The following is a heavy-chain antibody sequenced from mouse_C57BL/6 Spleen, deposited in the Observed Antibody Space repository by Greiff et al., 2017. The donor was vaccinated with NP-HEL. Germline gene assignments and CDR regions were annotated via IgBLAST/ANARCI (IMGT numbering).Heavy chain of an antibody. V-gene: IGHV5-17*01. CDR3: ARDTTVVPYYFDY. CDR1: GFTFSDYG. D-gene: IGHD1-1*01. CDR2: ISSGSSTI. Sequence: EVHLVESGGGLVKPRGSLKLSCAASGFTFSDYGMHWVRQAPEKGLEWVAYISSGSSTIYYADTVKGRFTISRDNAKNTLFLQMTSLRSEDTAMYYCARDTTVVPYYFDYWGQGTTLTVSS. J-gene: IGHJ2*01.